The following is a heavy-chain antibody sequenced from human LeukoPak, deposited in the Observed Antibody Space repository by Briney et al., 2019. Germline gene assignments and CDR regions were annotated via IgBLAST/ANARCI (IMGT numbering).Heavy chain of an antibody. CDR1: GYTFTVYY. J-gene: IGHJ5*02. CDR3: ARDGLRRRVAYNWFDP. Sequence: GASVTVSCKASGYTFTVYYMHWVRQAPGQGLEWVGWINPNSGGTNYAQKFQGKVTMTRDTAISTAYMELSRLRSDDTAVYYCARDGLRRRVAYNWFDPWGQGTLVTVSS. D-gene: IGHD3/OR15-3a*01. V-gene: IGHV1-2*02. CDR2: INPNSGGT.